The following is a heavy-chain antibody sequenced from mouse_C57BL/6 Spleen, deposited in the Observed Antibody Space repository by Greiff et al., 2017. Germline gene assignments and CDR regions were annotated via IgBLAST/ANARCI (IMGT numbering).Heavy chain of an antibody. V-gene: IGHV1-15*01. Sequence: VKLMESGAELVRPGASVTLSCKASGYTFTDYEMHWVKQTPVHGLEWIGAIDPETGGTAYNQKFKGKAILTADKSSSTAYMELRSLTSEDSAVYYCTRDGYDEVFDYWGQGTTLTVSS. CDR3: TRDGYDEVFDY. D-gene: IGHD2-2*01. CDR2: IDPETGGT. J-gene: IGHJ2*01. CDR1: GYTFTDYE.